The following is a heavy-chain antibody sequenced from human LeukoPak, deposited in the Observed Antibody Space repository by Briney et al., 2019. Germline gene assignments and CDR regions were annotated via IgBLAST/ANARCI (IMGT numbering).Heavy chain of an antibody. CDR3: ARGRQDVTMIVVVMTAVSYYLDV. CDR2: MNPSGST. Sequence: SETLSLTCAVYGGSFSGYYWTWIRPTPEKGLGWIGEMNPSGSTNYNPSLKSRVTISVDTSKNQFSLELSSVTAADTAVYYCARGRQDVTMIVVVMTAVSYYLDVWGKGTTVTVS. V-gene: IGHV4-34*01. J-gene: IGHJ6*03. CDR1: GGSFSGYY. D-gene: IGHD3-22*01.